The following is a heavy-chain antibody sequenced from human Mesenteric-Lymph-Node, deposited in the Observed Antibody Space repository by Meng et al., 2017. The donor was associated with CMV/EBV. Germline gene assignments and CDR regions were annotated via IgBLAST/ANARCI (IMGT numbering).Heavy chain of an antibody. D-gene: IGHD3-22*01. Sequence: GESLKISCATSGFTFSSYWMSWVRQAPGKGLVWASRINSDGSSTAYADSVKGRFTISRDNAKNSLYLQMNSLRAEDTAVYYCATFTIVVATPVGFDPWGQGTLVTVSS. CDR3: ATFTIVVATPVGFDP. CDR2: INSDGSST. CDR1: GFTFSSYW. J-gene: IGHJ5*02. V-gene: IGHV3-74*01.